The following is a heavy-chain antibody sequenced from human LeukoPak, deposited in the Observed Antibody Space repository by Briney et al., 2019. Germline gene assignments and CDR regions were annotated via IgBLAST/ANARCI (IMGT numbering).Heavy chain of an antibody. CDR2: IYYSGST. Sequence: SETLSLTCAVSGGSISSYYWSWIRQPPPKGLERIGYIYYSGSTNYNPSLKSRVTISLDTSKHQFSLKLSSVTAADTAVYFCARGLPAAIVDYWGQGTLVTVSS. V-gene: IGHV4-59*01. CDR1: GGSISSYY. CDR3: ARGLPAAIVDY. D-gene: IGHD2-2*01. J-gene: IGHJ4*02.